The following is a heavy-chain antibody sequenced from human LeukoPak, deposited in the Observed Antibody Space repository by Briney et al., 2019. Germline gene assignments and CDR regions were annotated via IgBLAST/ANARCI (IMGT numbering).Heavy chain of an antibody. V-gene: IGHV3-21*01. CDR3: VRNRTASDY. CDR1: GFTFSSYS. J-gene: IGHJ4*02. CDR2: ITPRGDYI. Sequence: GGSLRLSCAASGFTFSSYSMNWVRQAPGKGLEWVSSITPRGDYIYYADSLKVRLTIPRDNANNSLYLQMSSLRAEDTAVYYCVRNRTASDYWXXGALVTVS. D-gene: IGHD6-25*01.